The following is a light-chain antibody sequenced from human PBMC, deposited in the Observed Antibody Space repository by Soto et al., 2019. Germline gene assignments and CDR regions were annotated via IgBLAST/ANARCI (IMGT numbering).Light chain of an antibody. CDR2: AAS. Sequence: EIVLTQSPGTLSLSPGERVTLSCRASQSVTSNYLAWYQQKPGQAPKLLIYAASSRATGIPDRFSGSVSGTDFTLTISRLEPEDFAVYYCHQYGDLPLTFGGGTKVEIK. J-gene: IGKJ4*01. V-gene: IGKV3-20*01. CDR1: QSVTSNY. CDR3: HQYGDLPLT.